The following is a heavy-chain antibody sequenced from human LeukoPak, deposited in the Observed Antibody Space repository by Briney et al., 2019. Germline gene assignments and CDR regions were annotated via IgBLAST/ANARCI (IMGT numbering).Heavy chain of an antibody. CDR1: GCSISSNNW. J-gene: IGHJ4*02. D-gene: IGHD1-1*01. Sequence: PAETLSLTCAVSGCSISSNNWWGWVRQPPGKGLEWIGEIYHSGSPNYNPSLKSRVTISVDKSRNHFSLKLSSVTAADTAVYYCARVNINNWHSCDYWGQGTLVTVSS. CDR2: IYHSGSP. V-gene: IGHV4-4*02. CDR3: ARVNINNWHSCDY.